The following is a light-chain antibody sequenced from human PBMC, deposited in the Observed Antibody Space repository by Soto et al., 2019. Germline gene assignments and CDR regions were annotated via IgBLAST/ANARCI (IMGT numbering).Light chain of an antibody. Sequence: QSVLTQPASVSGSPGQSITISCTGTSSDVGGYNYVSWYQQHPGKAPKLMIYDVSNRPSGVSNRFSGSKSANTASLTISGLQAEDEADYYCSSSTGSSTYVVFGGGTKLTVL. CDR3: SSSTGSSTYVV. CDR1: SSDVGGYNY. V-gene: IGLV2-14*01. CDR2: DVS. J-gene: IGLJ2*01.